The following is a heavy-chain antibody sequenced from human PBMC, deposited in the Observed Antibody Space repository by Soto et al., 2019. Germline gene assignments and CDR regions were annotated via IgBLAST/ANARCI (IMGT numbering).Heavy chain of an antibody. CDR3: ARGGCSGGSCYSSDYYYYMDV. D-gene: IGHD2-15*01. V-gene: IGHV1-18*01. CDR2: ISADNGNT. Sequence: GASVKVSCKASGYTFTSYGISWVRQAPGQRLEWMGWISADNGNTNYAQKFQGRVTITRDTSASTAYMELSSLRSEDTAVYYCARGGCSGGSCYSSDYYYYMDVWGKGTTVTV. CDR1: GYTFTSYG. J-gene: IGHJ6*03.